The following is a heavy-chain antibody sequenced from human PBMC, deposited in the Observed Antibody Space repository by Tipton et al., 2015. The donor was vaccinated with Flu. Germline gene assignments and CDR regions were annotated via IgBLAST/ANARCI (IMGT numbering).Heavy chain of an antibody. CDR2: ISAYNGNT. J-gene: IGHJ3*02. V-gene: IGHV1-18*01. CDR3: ARDEYCSGGSCYRRAFDI. D-gene: IGHD2-15*01. Sequence: QPVQSGAEVKKPGASVKVSCKASGYTFTSYGISWVRQAPGQGLEWMGWISAYNGNTNYAQKLQGRVTMTTDTSTSTAYMELRSLRSDDTAVYYCARDEYCSGGSCYRRAFDIWGQGTMVTVSS. CDR1: GYTFTSYG.